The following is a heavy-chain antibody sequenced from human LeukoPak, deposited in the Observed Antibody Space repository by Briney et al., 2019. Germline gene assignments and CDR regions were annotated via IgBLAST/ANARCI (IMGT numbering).Heavy chain of an antibody. CDR2: IYYSGST. V-gene: IGHV4-59*01. Sequence: SETLSLTCTVSGGSISSYYWSWIRQPPGKGLEWIGYIYYSGSTNYNPSLKSRVTISVDTSKNQFSLKLSSVTAADTAVYYCARVFGGYSGYDYYFDDWGQGTLVTVSS. D-gene: IGHD5-12*01. J-gene: IGHJ4*02. CDR3: ARVFGGYSGYDYYFDD. CDR1: GGSISSYY.